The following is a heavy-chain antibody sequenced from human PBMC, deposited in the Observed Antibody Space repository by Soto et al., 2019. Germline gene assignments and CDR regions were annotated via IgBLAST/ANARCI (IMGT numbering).Heavy chain of an antibody. CDR1: GGTFNSYG. Sequence: QVQLVQSGAEVKKPGSSVKVSCKTSGGTFNSYGITWVRQAPGQGLEWMGGIIPFFGPSHYAQKFQGRVTITADESTSTAYMELSSLRYEDTANYYCATIRVRGGPLRFEDGGQGTLISVSS. CDR3: ATIRVRGGPLRFED. D-gene: IGHD5-12*01. J-gene: IGHJ4*01. CDR2: IIPFFGPS. V-gene: IGHV1-69*01.